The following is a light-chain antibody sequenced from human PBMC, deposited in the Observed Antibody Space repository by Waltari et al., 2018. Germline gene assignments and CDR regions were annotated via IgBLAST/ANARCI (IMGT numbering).Light chain of an antibody. V-gene: IGLV1-44*01. CDR3: AAWDDSLNGYL. CDR2: RNN. Sequence: QSVLTQPPSALGTPGQRVTIPCFGSSDNIGANSVNWYQHLPKTAPKLLIHRNNQRPSGVPDRFSGSKSGTSASLAIIGLLSDDEADYYCAAWDDSLNGYLFGTGTKVTVL. CDR1: SDNIGANS. J-gene: IGLJ1*01.